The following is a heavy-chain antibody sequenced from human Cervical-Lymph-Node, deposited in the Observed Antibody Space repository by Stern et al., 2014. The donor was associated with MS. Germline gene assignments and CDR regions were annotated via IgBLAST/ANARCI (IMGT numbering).Heavy chain of an antibody. CDR2: IDDSGNA. J-gene: IGHJ4*02. V-gene: IGHV4-31*03. Sequence: HVQLHESGPGLVKPSQTLSLTCTVSGDSISSGGYYRTWIRQHPAEGLEWIGYIDDSGNAYYNPSLKSRLTILLDTSKNQFSLKLTSVTAADTAVYYCARGPFGVLRYFDFWGQGTLVTVSS. CDR3: ARGPFGVLRYFDF. D-gene: IGHD2-8*01. CDR1: GDSISSGGYY.